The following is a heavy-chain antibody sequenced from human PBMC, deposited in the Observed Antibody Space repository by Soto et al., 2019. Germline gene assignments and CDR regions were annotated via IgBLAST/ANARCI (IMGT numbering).Heavy chain of an antibody. D-gene: IGHD2-15*01. CDR1: GGSFSGYY. J-gene: IGHJ4*02. CDR3: ARVGVVVVAATPFFDY. Sequence: SSETLSLTCAVYGGSFSGYYWSWIRQPPGKGLEWIGEINHSGSTNYNPSLKSRVTISVDTSKNQFSLKLSSVTAADTAVYYCARVGVVVVAATPFFDYWGQGTLVTVSS. CDR2: INHSGST. V-gene: IGHV4-34*01.